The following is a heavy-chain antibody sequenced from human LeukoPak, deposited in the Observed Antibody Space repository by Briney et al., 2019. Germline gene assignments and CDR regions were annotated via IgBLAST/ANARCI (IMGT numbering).Heavy chain of an antibody. V-gene: IGHV4-38-2*02. D-gene: IGHD5-24*01. Sequence: SETLSLTCTVSGYSISSGYYWGWIRQPPGKGLEWIGSIYHSGSTYYNPSLKSRVTISVDTSKNQFSLKLSSVTAADTAVYYCARARREMVDYWGQGTLVTVSS. CDR3: ARARREMVDY. CDR2: IYHSGST. CDR1: GYSISSGYY. J-gene: IGHJ4*02.